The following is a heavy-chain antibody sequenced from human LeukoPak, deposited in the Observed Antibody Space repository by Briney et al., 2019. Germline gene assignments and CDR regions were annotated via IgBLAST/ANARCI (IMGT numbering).Heavy chain of an antibody. CDR2: ISGSGGST. CDR3: AKDQRGNFDY. D-gene: IGHD3-10*01. Sequence: PGGSLRLSCAASGFTFSSYDMSWVREAPGKGLEWVSAISGSGGSTYYADSVKGRFTISRDNSKNTLYLQMNSLRAEDTAAYYCAKDQRGNFDYWGQGTLVTVSS. J-gene: IGHJ4*02. CDR1: GFTFSSYD. V-gene: IGHV3-23*01.